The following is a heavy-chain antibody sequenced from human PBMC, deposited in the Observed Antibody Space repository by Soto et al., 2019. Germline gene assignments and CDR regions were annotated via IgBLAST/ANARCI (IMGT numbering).Heavy chain of an antibody. V-gene: IGHV3-73*02. J-gene: IGHJ6*02. CDR3: ARGVWFGGNSGVDV. CDR2: SKDKASNYAT. Sequence: EVPLVESGGGLVQPGGSLRLSCAASGFTFSGSAVHWVRQASGKGLEWVGRSKDKASNYATAYSASVQGRFTISRDDSKNTAFRQMNSLKIEDTAVYYCARGVWFGGNSGVDVWGQGTTVTVSS. D-gene: IGHD3-16*01. CDR1: GFTFSGSA.